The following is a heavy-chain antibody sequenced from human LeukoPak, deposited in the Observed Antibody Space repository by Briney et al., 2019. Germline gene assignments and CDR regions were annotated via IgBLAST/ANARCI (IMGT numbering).Heavy chain of an antibody. V-gene: IGHV3-13*01. D-gene: IGHD6-19*01. Sequence: GGSLRLSCAASGFTFIDYDMHWVRQVIGKGLEWLSSIGIRGDTHYSGSVKGRFTISRENAESSLYLQMNSLRAEDTAVYYCARGGIQVSGIDEFDYWGQGTLVIVSS. J-gene: IGHJ4*02. CDR2: IGIRGDT. CDR1: GFTFIDYD. CDR3: ARGGIQVSGIDEFDY.